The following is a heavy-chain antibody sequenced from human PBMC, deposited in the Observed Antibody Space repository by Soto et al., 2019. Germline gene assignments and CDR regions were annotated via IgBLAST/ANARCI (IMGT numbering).Heavy chain of an antibody. Sequence: GGSLRLSCAASGFTFSSYWMHWVRQAPGKGLVWVSSINSDGSSTSYADSVKGRFTISRDNAKNTLYLQMNSLRAEDTAVYYCASSLLTPFDYWGQGTLVTVSS. CDR1: GFTFSSYW. J-gene: IGHJ4*02. V-gene: IGHV3-74*01. D-gene: IGHD7-27*01. CDR2: INSDGSST. CDR3: ASSLLTPFDY.